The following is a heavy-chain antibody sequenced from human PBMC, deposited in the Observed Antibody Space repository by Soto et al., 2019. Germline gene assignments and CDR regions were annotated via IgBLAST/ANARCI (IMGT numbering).Heavy chain of an antibody. V-gene: IGHV4-39*01. Sequence: QLQLQESGPGLVKPSETLSLTCTVSGGSISSSSYYWGWIRQPPGKGLEWIGSIYYSGSTYYNPSLKSRVTTSVEPSKIPFSRKLSSVTAADTAVYYCARHGRIQLWLGYFQHWGQGTRVPVSS. CDR3: ARHGRIQLWLGYFQH. J-gene: IGHJ1*01. D-gene: IGHD5-18*01. CDR2: IYYSGST. CDR1: GGSISSSSYY.